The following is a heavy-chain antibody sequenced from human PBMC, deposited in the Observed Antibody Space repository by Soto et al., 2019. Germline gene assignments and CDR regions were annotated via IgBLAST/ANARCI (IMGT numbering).Heavy chain of an antibody. CDR2: MNPNSGNT. CDR3: ARSKGMVRGVILLGYYYYYMDV. D-gene: IGHD3-10*01. CDR1: GYTFTSYD. V-gene: IGHV1-8*01. Sequence: QVQLVQSGAEVKKPGASVKVSCKASGYTFTSYDINWVRQATGQGLEWMGWMNPNSGNTGYAPKFQGRVTMTRKTSIRNAYMELSSLRSEDTAVYYCARSKGMVRGVILLGYYYYYMDVWGQGTTVTVSS. J-gene: IGHJ6*03.